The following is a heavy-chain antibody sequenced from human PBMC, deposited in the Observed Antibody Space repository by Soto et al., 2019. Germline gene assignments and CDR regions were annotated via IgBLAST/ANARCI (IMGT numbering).Heavy chain of an antibody. J-gene: IGHJ4*02. CDR2: IYYSGST. D-gene: IGHD1-7*01. V-gene: IGHV4-39*01. CDR1: GGSISSSSYY. Sequence: SETLSLTCTVSGGSISSSSYYWGWIRQPPGKGLEWIGSIYYSGSTYYNPSLKSRVTISVDTSKNQFSLKLSSVTAADTAVYYCATMGTPATGLYYFDNWGQGTLVTVSA. CDR3: ATMGTPATGLYYFDN.